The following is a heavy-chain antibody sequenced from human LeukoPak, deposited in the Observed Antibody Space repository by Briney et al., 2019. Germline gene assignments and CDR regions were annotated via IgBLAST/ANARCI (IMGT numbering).Heavy chain of an antibody. CDR1: GFTFSSYS. CDR3: ARAVSGRFDY. CDR2: ISSSSSYI. V-gene: IGHV3-21*04. J-gene: IGHJ4*02. Sequence: PGGSLRLSCAASGFTFSSYSMNWVRQAPGKGLEWVSSISSSSSYIYYAGSVKGRSTISRDNAKNSLYLQMNSLRAEDTAIYYCARAVSGRFDYWGQGTLVTVSS. D-gene: IGHD6-19*01.